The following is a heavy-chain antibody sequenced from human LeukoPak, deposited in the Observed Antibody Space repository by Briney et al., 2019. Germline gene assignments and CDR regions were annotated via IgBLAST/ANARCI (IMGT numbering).Heavy chain of an antibody. CDR2: INHSGST. CDR3: ARRNAAGKTIFGVALGYFDY. J-gene: IGHJ4*02. CDR1: GGSISSGGYY. Sequence: SQTLSLTCTVSGGSISSGGYYWSWIRQHPGKGLEWIGEINHSGSTNYNPSLKSRVTISVDTSKNQFSLKLSSVTAADTAVYYCARRNAAGKTIFGVALGYFDYWGQGTLVTVSS. D-gene: IGHD3-3*01. V-gene: IGHV4-31*03.